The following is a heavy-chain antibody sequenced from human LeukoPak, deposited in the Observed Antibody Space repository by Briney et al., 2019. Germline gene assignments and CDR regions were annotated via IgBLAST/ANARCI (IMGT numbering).Heavy chain of an antibody. V-gene: IGHV4-39*01. Sequence: SETPSLTCTVSGGSISSSYYWGWIRQPPGKGLEWIGSIYYRGGTYYNPSLKSRVTISVDASKNQFSPKLSSVTAADTAVYYCASQGSGGSYYYYMDVWGKGTTVTVSS. CDR1: GGSISSSYY. CDR2: IYYRGGT. J-gene: IGHJ6*03. D-gene: IGHD2-15*01. CDR3: ASQGSGGSYYYYMDV.